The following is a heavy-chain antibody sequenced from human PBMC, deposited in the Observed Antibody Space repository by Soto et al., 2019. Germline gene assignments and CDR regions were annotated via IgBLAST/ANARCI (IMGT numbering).Heavy chain of an antibody. V-gene: IGHV1-24*01. Sequence: VASVKVSCKVSGYTLTELSMHWVRQAPGKGLEWMGGFDPEDGETIYAQKFQGRVTMTEDTSTDTAYMELSSLRSEDTAVYYCATDRTGLVAATRRFDYWGQGTLVTVSS. CDR3: ATDRTGLVAATRRFDY. D-gene: IGHD2-15*01. CDR2: FDPEDGET. CDR1: GYTLTELS. J-gene: IGHJ4*02.